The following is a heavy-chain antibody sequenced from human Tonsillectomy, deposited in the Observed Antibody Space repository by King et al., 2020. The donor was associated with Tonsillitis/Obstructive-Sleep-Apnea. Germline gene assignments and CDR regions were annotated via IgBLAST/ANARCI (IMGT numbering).Heavy chain of an antibody. CDR2: IAPSDSYT. D-gene: IGHD6-6*01. CDR3: ATEYSSSSGYYYYMDV. J-gene: IGHJ6*03. V-gene: IGHV5-10-1*01. CDR1: GYSFTSYW. Sequence: VQLVQSGAEVKKPGESLRISCKGSGYSFTSYWISWVRQMPGKGLEWMGRIAPSDSYTNYSPSFQGHITISADKSISTAYLQWSSLKASDTAMYYCATEYSSSSGYYYYMDVWGKGTTVTVSS.